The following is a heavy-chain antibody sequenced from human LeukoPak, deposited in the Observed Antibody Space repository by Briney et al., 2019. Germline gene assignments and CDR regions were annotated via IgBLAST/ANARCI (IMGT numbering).Heavy chain of an antibody. Sequence: GRSLRLSCAASGFTFSSYGMHWVRQAPGKGLEWVAVISYDGSNKYYADSVKGRFTISRDNSKNTLYLQMNSLRAEDTAVYYCAKDDMVRGVRRGMDVWGQGTTVTVSS. V-gene: IGHV3-30*18. CDR2: ISYDGSNK. CDR3: AKDDMVRGVRRGMDV. J-gene: IGHJ6*02. CDR1: GFTFSSYG. D-gene: IGHD3-10*01.